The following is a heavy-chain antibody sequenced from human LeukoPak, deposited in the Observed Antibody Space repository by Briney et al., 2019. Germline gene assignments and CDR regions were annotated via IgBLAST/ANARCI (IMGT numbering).Heavy chain of an antibody. J-gene: IGHJ4*02. D-gene: IGHD3-3*01. CDR3: ARDLAKYDFWSGSD. CDR2: IIPIFGTA. Sequence: SVKVSCKASGGTFSSYAISWVRQAPGQGLEWMGGIIPIFGTANYAQKFQGRVTITADESTSTAYMELSSLRSEDTAVYYCARDLAKYDFWSGSDWGQGTLVTVSS. V-gene: IGHV1-69*13. CDR1: GGTFSSYA.